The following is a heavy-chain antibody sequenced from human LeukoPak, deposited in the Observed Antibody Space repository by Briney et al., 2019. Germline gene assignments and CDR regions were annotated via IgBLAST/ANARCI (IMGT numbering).Heavy chain of an antibody. V-gene: IGHV3-21*01. CDR2: ISSTSTFI. D-gene: IGHD5-24*01. Sequence: GGSLRLSCAAYGFTFSRYSMNWVSQAPGKGLEWVASISSTSTFIYSVDSVKGRFTISRDTAKNSLFLQMNSLRAEDTSIYYCARARGDGYQWYFDLWGRGTLVTVSS. CDR1: GFTFSRYS. CDR3: ARARGDGYQWYFDL. J-gene: IGHJ2*01.